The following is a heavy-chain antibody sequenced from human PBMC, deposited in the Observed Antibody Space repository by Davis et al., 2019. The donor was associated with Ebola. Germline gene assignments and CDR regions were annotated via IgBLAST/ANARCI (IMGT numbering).Heavy chain of an antibody. CDR1: GFPLSSYW. J-gene: IGHJ4*02. CDR3: ARDAFSLSRYDTEAH. Sequence: GESLKISCAASGFPLSSYWMSWVRQAPGKGLEWVANIKYDGSQKYYVDSVNGRFSISRDNAKNSLYLQMNSLRAEDTAVYYCARDAFSLSRYDTEAHWGQGTLVTVSS. D-gene: IGHD3-9*01. CDR2: IKYDGSQK. V-gene: IGHV3-7*01.